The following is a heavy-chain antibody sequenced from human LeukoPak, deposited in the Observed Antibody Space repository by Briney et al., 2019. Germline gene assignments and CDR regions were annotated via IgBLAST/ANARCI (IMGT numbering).Heavy chain of an antibody. CDR3: ARALGMGYSSSWSLGY. J-gene: IGHJ4*02. CDR1: GGSISSGSYY. CDR2: IYTSGST. D-gene: IGHD6-13*01. Sequence: PSETLSLTCTVSGGSISSGSYYWSWIRQPAGKGLEWIGRIYTSGSTNYNPSLKSRVTISVDTSKNQFSLKLSSVTAADTAVYYCARALGMGYSSSWSLGYWGQGTLVTVSS. V-gene: IGHV4-61*02.